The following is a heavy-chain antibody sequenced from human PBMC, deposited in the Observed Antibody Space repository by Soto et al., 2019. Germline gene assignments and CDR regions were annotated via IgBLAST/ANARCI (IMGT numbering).Heavy chain of an antibody. D-gene: IGHD2-8*02. Sequence: QVHLVESGGGVVQPGRSLRLSCAVSGFTVSTYGMHWVRQAPGKGLEWVAVISRDGGTKFYADSVKGRFTISRDNSRNTLFLEMNSLRGDDMAVYYCTGEVASVYWGQGTLVTVSS. V-gene: IGHV3-30*03. CDR1: GFTVSTYG. CDR3: TGEVASVY. J-gene: IGHJ4*02. CDR2: ISRDGGTK.